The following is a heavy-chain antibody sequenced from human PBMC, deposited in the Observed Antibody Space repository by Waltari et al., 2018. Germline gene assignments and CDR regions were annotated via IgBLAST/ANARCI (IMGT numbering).Heavy chain of an antibody. Sequence: EVQLVESGGGLVQPGGSLRLSCAASGFTFSSYWMSWVRQAPGKGLEWVANIKQDGSEKYYVDSVKGRFTISRDNPTNSLYLQMNSLRAEDTAVYYCASGTGGVQVLWGQGTLVTVSS. J-gene: IGHJ4*02. CDR1: GFTFSSYW. CDR3: ASGTGGVQVL. V-gene: IGHV3-7*01. D-gene: IGHD6-13*01. CDR2: IKQDGSEK.